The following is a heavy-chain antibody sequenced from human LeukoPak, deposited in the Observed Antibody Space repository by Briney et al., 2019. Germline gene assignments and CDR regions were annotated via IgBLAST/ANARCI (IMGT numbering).Heavy chain of an antibody. Sequence: SQTLSLTCAISGDSVSSNSAAWNWIRQSPSRGLEWLGRTYYRSKWYNDYAVSVKSRITINPDTSKNQFSLQLNSVTPEDTAMYYCTRGRGQLLLSRLDNGMDVWGQGTPVTVSS. CDR3: TRGRGQLLLSRLDNGMDV. CDR2: TYYRSKWYN. V-gene: IGHV6-1*01. CDR1: GDSVSSNSAA. J-gene: IGHJ6*02. D-gene: IGHD2-2*01.